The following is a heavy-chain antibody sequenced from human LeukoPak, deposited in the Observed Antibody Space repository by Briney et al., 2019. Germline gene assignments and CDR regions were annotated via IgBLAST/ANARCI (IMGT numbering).Heavy chain of an antibody. CDR1: GGTFSSYA. CDR2: IIPIFGTA. Sequence: ASVKVSCKASGGTFSSYAISWMRQAPGQGLEWMGGIIPIFGTANYAQKFQGRVTITADKSTSTAYMELSSLRSEDTAVYYCARCSSGWYEWFDPWGQGTLVTVSS. J-gene: IGHJ5*02. D-gene: IGHD6-19*01. V-gene: IGHV1-69*06. CDR3: ARCSSGWYEWFDP.